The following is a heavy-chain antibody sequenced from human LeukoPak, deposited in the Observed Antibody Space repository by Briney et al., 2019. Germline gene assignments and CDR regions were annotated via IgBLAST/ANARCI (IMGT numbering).Heavy chain of an antibody. CDR1: GFAFSYYG. D-gene: IGHD2-15*01. CDR2: ISHDGSNI. J-gene: IGHJ5*02. Sequence: GGSLRLSCAASGFAFSYYGMHWVRHAPGKGPEWVAVISHDGSNIHYGDSVKGRFTISRDNSKNTVYLQMNSLRAEDTAIYYCAKDPYRVVVATGNYLDPWGQGTLVTVSS. CDR3: AKDPYRVVVATGNYLDP. V-gene: IGHV3-30*18.